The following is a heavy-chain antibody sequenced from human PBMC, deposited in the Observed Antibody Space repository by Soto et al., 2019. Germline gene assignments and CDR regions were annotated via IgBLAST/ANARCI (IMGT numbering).Heavy chain of an antibody. Sequence: TGGSLRLSCAASGFRFSSYGMHWVRQAPGKGLEWVSSIGTSGSYIYDTDSVKGRFTISRDNTKDSMYLQMNSLRAEDTAIYYCARGSAFIGLDYWGQGTPVTVSS. CDR2: IGTSGSYI. CDR1: GFRFSSYG. D-gene: IGHD1-26*01. J-gene: IGHJ4*02. CDR3: ARGSAFIGLDY. V-gene: IGHV3-21*01.